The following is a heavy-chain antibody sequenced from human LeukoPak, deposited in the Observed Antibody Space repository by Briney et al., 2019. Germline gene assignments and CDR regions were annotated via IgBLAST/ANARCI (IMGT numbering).Heavy chain of an antibody. V-gene: IGHV1-2*02. Sequence: GASVKVSCKASGYTFTGYYTHWVRQAPGQGLEWMGWINPNSGGTNYAQNFQGRVTMTRDTSISTAYMELSSLRSEDTAVYYCARLSSHYGDYKVDPWGQGTLVTVSS. J-gene: IGHJ5*02. D-gene: IGHD4-17*01. CDR3: ARLSSHYGDYKVDP. CDR2: INPNSGGT. CDR1: GYTFTGYY.